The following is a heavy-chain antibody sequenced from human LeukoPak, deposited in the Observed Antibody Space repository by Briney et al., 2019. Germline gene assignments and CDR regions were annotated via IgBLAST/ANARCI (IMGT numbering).Heavy chain of an antibody. J-gene: IGHJ4*02. CDR1: GFTFSSYS. V-gene: IGHV3-21*01. CDR2: ISSSSSYI. Sequence: GGSLRLSCAASGFTFSSYSMNWVRQAPGKGLEWVSSISSSSSYIYYADSVKGRFTISRDNAKNSLYLQMNSLRAEDTAVYYCAREAGDSYGYGFDYWGQGTLVTVSS. CDR3: AREAGDSYGYGFDY. D-gene: IGHD5-18*01.